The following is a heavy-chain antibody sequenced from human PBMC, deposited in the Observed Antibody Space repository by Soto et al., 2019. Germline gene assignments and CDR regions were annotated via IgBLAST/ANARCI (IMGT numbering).Heavy chain of an antibody. J-gene: IGHJ6*02. Sequence: LVTLSLTCTVSGGYSSSYYVSWIRQPPGKGLEWIGYIYYSGSTNYNPSLKSRVTISVDTSKNQFSLKLSSVTAADTAVYYCARERSLVATNYYYGMDVWGQGTTVTVSS. CDR2: IYYSGST. D-gene: IGHD5-12*01. V-gene: IGHV4-59*01. CDR3: ARERSLVATNYYYGMDV. CDR1: GGYSSSYY.